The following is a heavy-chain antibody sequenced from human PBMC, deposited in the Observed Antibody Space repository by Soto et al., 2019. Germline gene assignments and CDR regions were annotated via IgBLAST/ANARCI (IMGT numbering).Heavy chain of an antibody. CDR2: IYWDDAK. V-gene: IGHV2-5*02. J-gene: IGHJ4*02. CDR3: ARKGPEDWPLDY. D-gene: IGHD3-9*01. Sequence: QITLKESGPPLVKPTQTLTLTCTFSGFSLSTSGVGVGWIRQPPXXALEWLAVIYWDDAKGYSPSLKNRLTISKDSSKNQVVLTMTNMGPMDTGTYYCARKGPEDWPLDYWGQGTLVTVSS. CDR1: GFSLSTSGVG.